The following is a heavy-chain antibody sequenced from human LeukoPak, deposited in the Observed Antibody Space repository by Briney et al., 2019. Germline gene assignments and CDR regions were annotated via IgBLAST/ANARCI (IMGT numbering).Heavy chain of an antibody. CDR3: ARRVAPRPFDY. V-gene: IGHV5-51*01. Sequence: GASLQISCKGSGYSFSSYWIGWVRQMPGKGLEWMGIIYPGDSDTRYSPSFQGQVTISADKSISTAYLQWSSLKASDTAIYYCARRVAPRPFDYWGQGTLVTVSS. CDR2: IYPGDSDT. CDR1: GYSFSSYW. D-gene: IGHD6-6*01. J-gene: IGHJ4*02.